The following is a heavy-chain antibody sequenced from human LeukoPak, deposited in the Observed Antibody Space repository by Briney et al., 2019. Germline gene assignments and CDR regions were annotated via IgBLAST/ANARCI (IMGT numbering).Heavy chain of an antibody. CDR3: AKDRGGSSTSWDLDY. Sequence: GGSLRLSCAASGFTFSSYGMHWVRQAPGKGLEWVAFIRYDGSNKYYADSVKGRFTISRDNSKNTLYLQMNSLRAEDTAVYYCAKDRGGSSTSWDLDYWGQGTLVTVSS. J-gene: IGHJ4*02. CDR1: GFTFSSYG. D-gene: IGHD2-2*01. V-gene: IGHV3-30*02. CDR2: IRYDGSNK.